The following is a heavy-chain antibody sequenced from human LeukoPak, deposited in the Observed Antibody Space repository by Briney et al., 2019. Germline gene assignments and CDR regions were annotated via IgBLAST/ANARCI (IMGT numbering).Heavy chain of an antibody. V-gene: IGHV3-23*01. CDR2: ISVSGGTT. Sequence: GGSLRLSCAASGFSVISSAMSWARQAPGKGLEWVSGISVSGGTTYYADSVRGRFTISRDNSKNTLYLQMNSLRAEDTAVYYCARDGTYYDFWSGSVEGAFDIWGQGTMVTVSS. D-gene: IGHD3-3*01. CDR3: ARDGTYYDFWSGSVEGAFDI. CDR1: GFSVISSA. J-gene: IGHJ3*02.